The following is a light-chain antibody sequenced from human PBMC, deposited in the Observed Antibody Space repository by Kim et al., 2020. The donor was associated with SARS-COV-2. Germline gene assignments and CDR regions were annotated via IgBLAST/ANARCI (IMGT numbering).Light chain of an antibody. J-gene: IGLJ3*02. Sequence: GQRVTISCYGSSSNIGSNAVNWYQQLPGTAPKLLIYSNNERPSGVPDRVSGSKSGTSASLAISGLQSEDEADYYCAAWDDSLNAWLFGGGTQLTVL. CDR2: SNN. CDR1: SSNIGSNA. V-gene: IGLV1-44*01. CDR3: AAWDDSLNAWL.